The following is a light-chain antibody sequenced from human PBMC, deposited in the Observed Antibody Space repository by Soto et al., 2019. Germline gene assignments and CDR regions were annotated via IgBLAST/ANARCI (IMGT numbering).Light chain of an antibody. CDR2: QTS. V-gene: IGKV3D-15*01. J-gene: IGKJ1*01. CDR1: QYINTR. Sequence: EIVLTQSPGTLSLSPGERATLSCRASQYINTRLAWYQHRPGQAPRLLIYQTSIRAAGIPARFSGSGSGTEFTLTIRSLQPDDFATYYCQHYNSYSEAFGQGTKVDIK. CDR3: QHYNSYSEA.